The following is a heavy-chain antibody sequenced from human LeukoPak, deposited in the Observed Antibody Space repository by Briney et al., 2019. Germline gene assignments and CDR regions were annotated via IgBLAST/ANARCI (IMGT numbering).Heavy chain of an antibody. CDR2: ISASGSII. V-gene: IGHV3-11*04. J-gene: IGHJ6*03. CDR1: GFTFSDFY. D-gene: IGHD5-12*01. Sequence: GGSLRLSCAVSGFTFSDFYMSWIRQAPGKGLEWLSYISASGSIIDYSDSVKGRFTISRDNAKNSLYLQMNSLRAEDTAVYYCARDHQSVATIGDYYYMDVWGKGTTVTVSS. CDR3: ARDHQSVATIGDYYYMDV.